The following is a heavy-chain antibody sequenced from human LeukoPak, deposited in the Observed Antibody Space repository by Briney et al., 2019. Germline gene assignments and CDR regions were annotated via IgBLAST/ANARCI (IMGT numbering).Heavy chain of an antibody. V-gene: IGHV1-46*01. Sequence: ASVKVSCKASGYIFTNYYMHWVRQAPEQGLEWMGTINPSGGSTTYAQKFQGRVTMTRDTSTSTVYMELSSLRSEDTAVYYCARDHGSAYYRAPRHWGQGTLVTVSS. J-gene: IGHJ4*02. CDR3: ARDHGSAYYRAPRH. D-gene: IGHD3-10*01. CDR1: GYIFTNYY. CDR2: INPSGGST.